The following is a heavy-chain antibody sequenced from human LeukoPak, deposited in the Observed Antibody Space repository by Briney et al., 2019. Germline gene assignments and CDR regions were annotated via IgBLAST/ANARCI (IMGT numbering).Heavy chain of an antibody. V-gene: IGHV3-48*04. CDR3: AREGRDGYNKKIDY. Sequence: GGSLRLSCAASGFTFSSYAMNWVRQAPGKGLEWVSYISSSSSTIYYADSVKGRFTISRDNAKNSLYLQMNSLRAEDTAVYYCAREGRDGYNKKIDYWGQGTLVTVSS. J-gene: IGHJ4*02. CDR2: ISSSSSTI. D-gene: IGHD5-24*01. CDR1: GFTFSSYA.